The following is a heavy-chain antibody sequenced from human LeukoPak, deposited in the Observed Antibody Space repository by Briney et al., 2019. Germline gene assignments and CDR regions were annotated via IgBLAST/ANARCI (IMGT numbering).Heavy chain of an antibody. V-gene: IGHV4-30-4*07. D-gene: IGHD6-13*01. J-gene: IGHJ4*02. CDR1: GGSISSDAYS. CDR2: IYYSGST. CDR3: ARVTGYVMEDYFDY. Sequence: SETLSLTCGVSGGSISSDAYSWSWIRQPPGKGLEWIGCIYYSGSTYYNPSLKSRVTISVDTSKNQFSLKLSSVTAADTAVYYCARVTGYVMEDYFDYWGQGTLVTVSS.